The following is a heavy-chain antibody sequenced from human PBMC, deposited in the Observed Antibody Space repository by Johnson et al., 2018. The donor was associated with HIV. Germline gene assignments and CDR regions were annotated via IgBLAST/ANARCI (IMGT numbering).Heavy chain of an antibody. CDR3: ARAGAGWNYDSSAADAFDI. CDR2: IGIAGDT. J-gene: IGHJ3*02. V-gene: IGHV3-13*01. D-gene: IGHD3-22*01. CDR1: GFTFSSYD. Sequence: VQLVESGGGFVQPGGSLRLSCAASGFTFSSYDMHWVRQATGKGLEWVSAIGIAGDTYYPGSVKGRFSISRENAKNSLYLQMNSLRAEDTAVYYCARAGAGWNYDSSAADAFDIWGQGTMVTVSS.